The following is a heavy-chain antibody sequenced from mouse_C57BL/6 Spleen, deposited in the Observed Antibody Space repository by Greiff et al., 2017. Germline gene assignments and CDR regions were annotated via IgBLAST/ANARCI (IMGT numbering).Heavy chain of an antibody. CDR2: IYPGGGYT. V-gene: IGHV1-63*01. CDR1: GYTFTNYW. CDR3: AREGDYYGSRANWYFDV. Sequence: VQLVESGAELVRPGTSVKMSCKASGYTFTNYWIGWAKQRPGHGLEWIGDIYPGGGYTNYNENFKGKATLPADQSSSTGYMQFSSLTSEDSASYYCAREGDYYGSRANWYFDVWGTVTTVTVAS. J-gene: IGHJ1*03. D-gene: IGHD1-1*01.